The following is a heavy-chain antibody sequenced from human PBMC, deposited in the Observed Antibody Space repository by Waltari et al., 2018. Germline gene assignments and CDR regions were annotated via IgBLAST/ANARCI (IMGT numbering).Heavy chain of an antibody. V-gene: IGHV3-30*18. CDR2: LSYDGSNK. J-gene: IGHJ4*02. D-gene: IGHD1-26*01. CDR3: AKGAADYSGSKGYYFDY. Sequence: QVQLVESGGGVVQPGRSLRLPCADSGFTCRIHGMHWFRPDPGNGLEWVAVLSYDGSNKYYSDSVKGLFTISRDNSKNTLYLQMNSLRAEDTAVYYCAKGAADYSGSKGYYFDYWGQGTLVTVSS. CDR1: GFTCRIHG.